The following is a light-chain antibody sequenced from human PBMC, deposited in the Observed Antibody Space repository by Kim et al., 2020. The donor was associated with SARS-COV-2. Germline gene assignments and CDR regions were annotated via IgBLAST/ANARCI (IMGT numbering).Light chain of an antibody. CDR1: EKINSY. V-gene: IGKV1-39*01. CDR3: QQSYNTPDT. Sequence: SACVGDRVPHTCRESEKINSYLKWYQQKPGKAPNLLIYAASSLQSGVPSRFSGSGSGTDFTLTISSLQPEDFATYYCQQSYNTPDTFGQGTKLEI. J-gene: IGKJ2*01. CDR2: AAS.